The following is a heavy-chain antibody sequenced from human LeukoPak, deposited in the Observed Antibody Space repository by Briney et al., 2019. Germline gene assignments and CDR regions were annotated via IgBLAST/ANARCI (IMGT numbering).Heavy chain of an antibody. CDR1: GYTFTSYY. V-gene: IGHV1-46*01. D-gene: IGHD6-13*01. J-gene: IGHJ4*02. CDR2: INPSGGST. CDR3: AGVTAAGTVGDY. Sequence: ASVKVSCKASGYTFTSYYMHWVRQAPGQGLEWMGIINPSGGSTSYAQKFQGRVTMTRDTSTSTVYMELSSLRSEDTAVYYCAGVTAAGTVGDYWGQGTLVTVSS.